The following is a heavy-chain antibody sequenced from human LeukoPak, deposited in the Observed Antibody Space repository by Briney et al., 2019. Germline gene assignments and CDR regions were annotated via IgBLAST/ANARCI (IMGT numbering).Heavy chain of an antibody. J-gene: IGHJ1*01. D-gene: IGHD1-26*01. V-gene: IGHV1-69*13. CDR1: GGTFTSYA. Sequence: SVKVSCKASGGTFTSYAVNWVRQAPGQGLEWMGGIIPMFGTANYAQNFQGRVTITADESTSTAYMELSSLRSDDTAVYYCAFRSVRSTIEYFQYWGLGTLVTVSS. CDR2: IIPMFGTA. CDR3: AFRSVRSTIEYFQY.